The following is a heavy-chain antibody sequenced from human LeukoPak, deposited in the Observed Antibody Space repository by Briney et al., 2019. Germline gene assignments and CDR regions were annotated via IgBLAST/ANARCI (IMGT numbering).Heavy chain of an antibody. CDR2: ISANGGST. CDR3: ARDKVVGATRFDY. J-gene: IGHJ4*02. Sequence: GGSLRLSCAASELTFSSYAMSWVRQAPGKGLEWVSSISANGGSTYYADSVKGRFTISRDNSKNTLYLQMNSLRAEDTAVYYCARDKVVGATRFDYWGQGTLVTVSS. D-gene: IGHD1-26*01. V-gene: IGHV3-23*01. CDR1: ELTFSSYA.